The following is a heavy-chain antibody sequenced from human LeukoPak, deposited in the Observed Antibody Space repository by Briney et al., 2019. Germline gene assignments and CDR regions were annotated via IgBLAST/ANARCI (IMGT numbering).Heavy chain of an antibody. Sequence: ASVKISFKASGGTFSSYAISWVRQAPGQGLEWMGGIIPIFGTANYAQKFQGRVTITTDESTSTAYMELSSLRSEDTAVYYCARTGHHSYYYMDVWGKGTTVTVSS. CDR2: IIPIFGTA. J-gene: IGHJ6*03. CDR3: ARTGHHSYYYMDV. V-gene: IGHV1-69*05. CDR1: GGTFSSYA. D-gene: IGHD1-14*01.